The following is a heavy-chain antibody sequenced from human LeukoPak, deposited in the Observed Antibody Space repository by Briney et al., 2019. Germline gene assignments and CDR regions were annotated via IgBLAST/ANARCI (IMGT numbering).Heavy chain of an antibody. Sequence: PSETLSLTCTVSGGSISSYYWSWIRQPPGKGLEWIGYIYYSGSTNYNPSLKSRVTISVDTSKNQFSLKLSSVTAADTAVYYCARGANYYDSSGYYSPVEYWGQGTLVTVSS. V-gene: IGHV4-59*01. CDR1: GGSISSYY. D-gene: IGHD3-22*01. J-gene: IGHJ4*02. CDR3: ARGANYYDSSGYYSPVEY. CDR2: IYYSGST.